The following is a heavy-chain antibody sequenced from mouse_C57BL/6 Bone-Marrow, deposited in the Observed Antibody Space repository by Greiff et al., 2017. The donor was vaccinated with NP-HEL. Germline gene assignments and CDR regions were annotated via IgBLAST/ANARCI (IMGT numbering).Heavy chain of an antibody. CDR2: INPNNGGT. D-gene: IGHD1-1*01. CDR3: ARRYTNMFAY. V-gene: IGHV1-18*01. J-gene: IGHJ3*01. CDR1: GYTFTDYN. Sequence: EVQLQPSGPELVKPGASVKIPCKASGYTFTDYNLDWVKQSHGKSLEWIGDINPNNGGTIYNKKLKGKATWTVDKSSSTAYMELRSLTSEDTAVYYCARRYTNMFAYWGQGTLVTVSA.